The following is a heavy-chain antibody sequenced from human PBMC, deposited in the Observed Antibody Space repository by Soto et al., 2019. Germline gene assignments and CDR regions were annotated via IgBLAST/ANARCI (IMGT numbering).Heavy chain of an antibody. CDR2: ISGSSSYI. D-gene: IGHD3-22*01. CDR3: ARVVYYDSSXYQY. J-gene: IGHJ1*01. Sequence: GGSLRLSCAASGFTFSSYNMNWVRQAPGKGLEWVSSISGSSSYIYYADSVKGRFTISRDNAKNSLYLQMNSLRAEDTAVYYCARVVYYDSSXYQYWGQGTLVTVSS. CDR1: GFTFSSYN. V-gene: IGHV3-21*01.